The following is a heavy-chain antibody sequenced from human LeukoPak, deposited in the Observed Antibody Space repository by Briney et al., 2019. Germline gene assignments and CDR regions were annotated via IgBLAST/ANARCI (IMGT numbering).Heavy chain of an antibody. CDR1: GFTISTYA. D-gene: IGHD5-24*01. CDR2: ITSSGATT. Sequence: PGGXLRLSCAASGFTISTYAMTWVRQAPGKGLEGVSSITSSGATTYYADSVKGRFTTSRDISKNTLYLQMNSLTAEDSAVYYCAKEFIAGDGHVDCDSWGQGTLVTVSS. J-gene: IGHJ4*02. CDR3: AKEFIAGDGHVDCDS. V-gene: IGHV3-23*01.